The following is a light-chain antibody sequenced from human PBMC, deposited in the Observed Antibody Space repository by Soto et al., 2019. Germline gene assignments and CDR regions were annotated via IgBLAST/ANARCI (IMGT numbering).Light chain of an antibody. J-gene: IGLJ1*01. Sequence: QSALTQPASVSGSPGQSITISCTGTSSDVGLYDYVSWYQQHPGKAPQLMIYAVSNRPSGVSNRFSGSKSGNTASLTISGLRADDEADYYCNSYAGDIIRFVFGTGTKVTV. CDR1: SSDVGLYDY. CDR3: NSYAGDIIRFV. V-gene: IGLV2-14*01. CDR2: AVS.